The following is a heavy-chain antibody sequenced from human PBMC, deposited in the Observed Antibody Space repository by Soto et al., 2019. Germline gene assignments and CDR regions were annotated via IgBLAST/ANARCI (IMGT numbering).Heavy chain of an antibody. Sequence: SETLSLTCAVYGGSFSGYYWSWIRQPPGKGLEWIGEINHSGSTNYNPSLKSRVTISVDTSKNQFSLKLSSVTAADTAVYYCARHRDFDVVVPAAIAPFDYWGQGTLVTVSS. V-gene: IGHV4-34*01. J-gene: IGHJ4*02. CDR1: GGSFSGYY. D-gene: IGHD2-2*01. CDR3: ARHRDFDVVVPAAIAPFDY. CDR2: INHSGST.